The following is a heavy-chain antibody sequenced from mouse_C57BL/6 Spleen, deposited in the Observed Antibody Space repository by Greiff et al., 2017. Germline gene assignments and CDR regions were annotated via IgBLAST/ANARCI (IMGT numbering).Heavy chain of an antibody. J-gene: IGHJ3*01. Sequence: QVQLQQPGAELVMPGASVKLSCKASGYTFTSYWMHWVKQRPGQGLEWIGEIDPSGSNTNYNQKFKGKSTLTVDKSSSTAYMQLSSLTSEDSAVYYGAREGDYDGFAYWGQGTLVTVSA. CDR3: AREGDYDGFAY. CDR2: IDPSGSNT. V-gene: IGHV1-69*01. D-gene: IGHD2-4*01. CDR1: GYTFTSYW.